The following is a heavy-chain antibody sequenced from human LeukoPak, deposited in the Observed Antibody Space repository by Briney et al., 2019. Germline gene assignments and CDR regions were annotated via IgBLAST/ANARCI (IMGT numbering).Heavy chain of an antibody. D-gene: IGHD5-12*01. J-gene: IGHJ4*02. CDR1: GGSFSGYY. CDR2: INHSGST. V-gene: IGHV4-34*01. Sequence: SETLSLTCAVYGGSFSGYYWSWIRQPPGKGLEWIGEINHSGSTNYNPSLKSRVTISVDTSKNQFSLKLSSVTAADTTVYYCARGGYSGYDLKLWGQGTLVTVSS. CDR3: ARGGYSGYDLKL.